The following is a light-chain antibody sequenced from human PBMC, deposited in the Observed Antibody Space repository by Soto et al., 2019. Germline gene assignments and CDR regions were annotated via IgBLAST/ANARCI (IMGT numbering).Light chain of an antibody. J-gene: IGLJ1*01. CDR3: CSYAGSSTLYV. Sequence: QFALTQPASVSGSPGQSSTISCTGTSSDVGSYNLVSWYQQHPGKAPKLMIYEGSKRPSGVSNRFSGSKSGNTASLTISGLQAEDEADYYCCSYAGSSTLYVFGTGTKVTVL. CDR1: SSDVGSYNL. CDR2: EGS. V-gene: IGLV2-23*01.